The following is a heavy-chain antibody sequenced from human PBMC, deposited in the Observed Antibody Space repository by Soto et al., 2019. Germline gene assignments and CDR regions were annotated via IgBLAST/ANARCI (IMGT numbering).Heavy chain of an antibody. CDR1: GYSFTSYW. CDR2: IYPGDSDT. D-gene: IGHD6-19*01. V-gene: IGHV5-51*01. CDR3: ARRIAVAGIRRNWFDP. Sequence: HGESLKISCKGSGYSFTSYWIGWVRQMPGKGLEWMWIIYPGDSDTRYSPSFQGQVTISADKSISTAYLQWSSLKASDTAMYYCARRIAVAGIRRNWFDPWGHGTLVTVSS. J-gene: IGHJ5*02.